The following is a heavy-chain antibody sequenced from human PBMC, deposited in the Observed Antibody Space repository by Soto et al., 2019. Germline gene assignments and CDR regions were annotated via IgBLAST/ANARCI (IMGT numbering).Heavy chain of an antibody. CDR2: IGRRSDI. CDR1: GLSVSTYT. V-gene: IGHV3-21*01. J-gene: IGHJ6*02. Sequence: PGGSLGLSCEASGLSVSTYTMHLVRQAPGKGLEWVSFIGRRSDIYSADSVKGRFTISRDNAKTSVSRQMNSLRYEDTAVYFCAREETAWTLAYGLDVWGQGTTITVSS. D-gene: IGHD2-21*02. CDR3: AREETAWTLAYGLDV.